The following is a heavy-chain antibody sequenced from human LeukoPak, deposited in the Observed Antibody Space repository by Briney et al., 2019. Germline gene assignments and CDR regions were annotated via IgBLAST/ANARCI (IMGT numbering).Heavy chain of an antibody. CDR3: ARAAIVVAGNWFDP. J-gene: IGHJ5*02. CDR2: IYYSGST. V-gene: IGHV4-61*08. D-gene: IGHD2-2*01. Sequence: SETLSLTCTVSGGSISSGDYYWSWIRQPPGKGLEWIGYIYYSGSTNYNPSLKSRVTISVDTSKNQFSLKLSSVTAADTAVYYCARAAIVVAGNWFDPWGQGTLVTVSS. CDR1: GGSISSGDYY.